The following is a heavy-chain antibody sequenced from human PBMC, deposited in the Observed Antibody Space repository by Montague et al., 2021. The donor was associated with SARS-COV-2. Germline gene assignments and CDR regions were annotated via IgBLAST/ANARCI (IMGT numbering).Heavy chain of an antibody. CDR3: ARVGRGSSWYEVAFDI. CDR2: IYNSGST. Sequence: SETLSLTCTLSGRSISRYSWTWIRQPPGKGLEWIGYIYNSGSTNYNPSLTSRVTISVDTSKNQFSLKLSSVAAADTAVYYCARVGRGSSWYEVAFDIWGQGTMVAVSS. D-gene: IGHD6-13*01. J-gene: IGHJ3*02. V-gene: IGHV4-59*01. CDR1: GRSISRYS.